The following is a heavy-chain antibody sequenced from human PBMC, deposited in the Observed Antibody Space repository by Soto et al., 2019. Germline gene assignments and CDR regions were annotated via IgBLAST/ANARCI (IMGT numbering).Heavy chain of an antibody. CDR3: ARQIVRGYSGYEQFTASDY. CDR1: GYSFTSYW. V-gene: IGHV5-51*01. D-gene: IGHD5-12*01. Sequence: PGESLKISCKGSGYSFTSYWIGWVRQMPGKGLEWMGIIWPGDSDTTYSPSFQGQVTISADKSISTAYLQWSSLKASDTAMYYCARQIVRGYSGYEQFTASDYWGQGTQVTVSS. CDR2: IWPGDSDT. J-gene: IGHJ4*02.